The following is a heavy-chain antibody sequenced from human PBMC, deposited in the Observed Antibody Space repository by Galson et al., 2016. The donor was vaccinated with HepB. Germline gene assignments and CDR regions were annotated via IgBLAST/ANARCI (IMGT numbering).Heavy chain of an antibody. V-gene: IGHV3-21*01. D-gene: IGHD1-1*01. J-gene: IGHJ6*02. CDR2: INSGSSFI. CDR3: ARDRDDWNADYHGLDV. CDR1: GFTFSSSG. Sequence: SLRLSCAAAGFTFSSSGMNWVRQAPGKGLEWVSSINSGSSFIYYADSVKGRFTISRDNAKNSLYLQMNSLRVEDTAVYYCARDRDDWNADYHGLDVWGQGTSVTFSS.